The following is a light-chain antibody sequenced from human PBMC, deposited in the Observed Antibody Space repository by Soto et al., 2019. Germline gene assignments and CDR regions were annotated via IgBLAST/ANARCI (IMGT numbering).Light chain of an antibody. J-gene: IGKJ1*01. CDR1: QNILRT. Sequence: VMTQSPVTLSVSPGETATLSCKASQNILRTLAWYQQKPGQPPRLLIYGASTRVTGIPARFSGNGSGTEFTLAISSLQSEDFAVYYCHQYNNWPPWTFGQGTKVKV. V-gene: IGKV3D-15*01. CDR2: GAS. CDR3: HQYNNWPPWT.